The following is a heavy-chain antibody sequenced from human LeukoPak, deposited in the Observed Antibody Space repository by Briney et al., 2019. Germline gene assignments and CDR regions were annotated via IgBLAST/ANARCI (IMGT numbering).Heavy chain of an antibody. CDR3: ARDLRGPWDFDY. CDR2: IYYSGST. CDR1: GGSISSSSYY. J-gene: IGHJ4*02. V-gene: IGHV4-39*07. Sequence: PSETLSLTCTVSGGSISSSSYYWGWIRQPPGKGLEWIGSIYYSGSTYYTPSLKSRVTISVDTSKNQFSLKLSSVTAADTAVYYCARDLRGPWDFDYWGQGTLVTVSS. D-gene: IGHD3-10*01.